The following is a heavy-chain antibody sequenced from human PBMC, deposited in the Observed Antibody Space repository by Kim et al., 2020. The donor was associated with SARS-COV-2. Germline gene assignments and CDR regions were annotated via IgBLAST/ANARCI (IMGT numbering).Heavy chain of an antibody. CDR2: ITGSGGDT. CDR3: AKADYYDSAGYHTWKALYP. Sequence: GGSLRLSCAASGFTFHDYGMAWVRQAPGKGLEWVSLITGSGGDTYYADSVKGRFTISRDNSQNILFLQMNSLRAEDSAVYFCAKADYYDSAGYHTWKALYPWGQGTLAT. D-gene: IGHD3-22*01. V-gene: IGHV3-23*01. J-gene: IGHJ5*02. CDR1: GFTFHDYG.